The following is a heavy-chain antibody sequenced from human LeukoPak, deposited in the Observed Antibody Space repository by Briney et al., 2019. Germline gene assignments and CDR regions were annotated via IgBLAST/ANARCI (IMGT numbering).Heavy chain of an antibody. CDR3: TRLYAGDSFDV. CDR2: ISGTSGSI. D-gene: IGHD2-8*01. J-gene: IGHJ3*01. V-gene: IGHV3-23*01. CDR1: GFTFDDYA. Sequence: GGSLRLSCAASGFTFDDYAMGWVRQAPGKGLEWVSTISGTSGSIYYADSVKARFTISWDNSKNTLYLQMNSLRGDDTAFYYCTRLYAGDSFDVWGQGTRVTVSS.